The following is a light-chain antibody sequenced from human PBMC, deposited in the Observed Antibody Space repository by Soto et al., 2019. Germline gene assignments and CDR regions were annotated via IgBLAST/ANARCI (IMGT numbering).Light chain of an antibody. J-gene: IGKJ5*01. V-gene: IGKV1-5*01. CDR2: AAS. Sequence: DIQMTQSPSTLSASVGDRVTITCRASQSISSWLAWYQQKPGKAPKLLIYAASTLESGVPLRFSATVSGTEFSLTTTSLQPEDFATYYCQQLFDSPITFGQGTRLEIK. CDR3: QQLFDSPIT. CDR1: QSISSW.